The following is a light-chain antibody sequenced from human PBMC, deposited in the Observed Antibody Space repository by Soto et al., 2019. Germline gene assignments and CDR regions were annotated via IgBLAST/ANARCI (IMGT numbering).Light chain of an antibody. CDR2: AAS. J-gene: IGKJ5*01. V-gene: IGKV1-9*01. Sequence: DIQLTQSPSFLSASVGDRGTITCRASQGISSNLAWYQQKPGKAPKLLIYAASTLQSGVPSRFSGSGSGTEFTLTISSLQPEDFATYYCQQVTSYPITFGQGTRLEIK. CDR1: QGISSN. CDR3: QQVTSYPIT.